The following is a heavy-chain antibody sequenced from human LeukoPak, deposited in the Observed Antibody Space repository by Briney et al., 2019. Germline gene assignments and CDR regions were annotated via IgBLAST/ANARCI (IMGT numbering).Heavy chain of an antibody. CDR2: ISGSGGST. Sequence: PGGSLRLSCAASGFTFSSYGMRWVRQAPGKGLEWVSAISGSGGSTYYSDSVKGRFTISIDNSKNTLYLQMNSLRAEDTAVYYCARRAGAYSHPYDYWGQGTLVTVSS. V-gene: IGHV3-23*01. D-gene: IGHD4/OR15-4a*01. CDR3: ARRAGAYSHPYDY. J-gene: IGHJ4*02. CDR1: GFTFSSYG.